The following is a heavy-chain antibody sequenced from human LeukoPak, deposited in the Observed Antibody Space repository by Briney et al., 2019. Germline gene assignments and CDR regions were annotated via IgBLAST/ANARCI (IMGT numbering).Heavy chain of an antibody. CDR3: ARMALGGYDSSGYYPQKYNWFDP. Sequence: SETLSLTCAVYGGSFSGYYWSWIRQPPGKGLEWIGEINHSGSTNYNPSLTSRVTISVDTSKNQFSLKLSSVIAADTAVYYCARMALGGYDSSGYYPQKYNWFDPWGQGTLVTVSS. CDR1: GGSFSGYY. D-gene: IGHD3-22*01. J-gene: IGHJ5*02. CDR2: INHSGST. V-gene: IGHV4-34*01.